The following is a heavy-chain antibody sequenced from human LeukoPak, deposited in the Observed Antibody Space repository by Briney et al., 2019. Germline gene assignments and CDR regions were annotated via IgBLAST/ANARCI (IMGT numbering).Heavy chain of an antibody. V-gene: IGHV1-18*01. CDR2: ISAYNGNT. CDR1: GYTFTSYG. J-gene: IGHJ5*02. Sequence: ASVKVSCKASGYTFTSYGISWVRQAPGQGLEWMGWISAYNGNTNYAQKLQGRVTMTTDTSTSTAYMELRSLRSDGTAVYYCARDCSSTSCYMNWFDPWGQGTLVTVSS. D-gene: IGHD2-2*02. CDR3: ARDCSSTSCYMNWFDP.